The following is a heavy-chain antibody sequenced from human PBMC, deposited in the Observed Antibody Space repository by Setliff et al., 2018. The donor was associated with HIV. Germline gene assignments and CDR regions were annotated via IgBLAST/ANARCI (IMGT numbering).Heavy chain of an antibody. CDR2: TIPIFGTA. V-gene: IGHV1-69*13. D-gene: IGHD6-13*01. CDR1: RGTFTSYA. CDR3: ARDGPIAAAGTEGLWFDP. J-gene: IGHJ5*02. Sequence: SVKVSCKTSRGTFTSYAFTWVRQAPGQGLEWMGGTIPIFGTANYAQKFQGRVTITADESTSTAYMELSSLGSEDTAVYYCARDGPIAAAGTEGLWFDPWGQGTLVTVS.